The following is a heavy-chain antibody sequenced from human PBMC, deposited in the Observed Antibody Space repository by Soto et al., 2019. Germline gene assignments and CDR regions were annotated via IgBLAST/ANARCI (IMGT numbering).Heavy chain of an antibody. CDR1: EFTFSSYS. J-gene: IGHJ4*02. CDR2: ISSSGSTI. D-gene: IGHD2-2*01. V-gene: IGHV3-48*04. Sequence: RGSLRLSCAASEFTFSSYSMNWVRQAPGKGLEWVSHISSSGSTIYYTDSVKGRFTISRDNAKNSLYLQMNSLRAEDTAVYYCARAFRPAAPYFDYWGQGVLVTVSS. CDR3: ARAFRPAAPYFDY.